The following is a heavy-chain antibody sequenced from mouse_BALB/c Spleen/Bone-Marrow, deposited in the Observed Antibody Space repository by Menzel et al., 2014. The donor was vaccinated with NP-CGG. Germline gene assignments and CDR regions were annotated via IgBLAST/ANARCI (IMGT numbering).Heavy chain of an antibody. CDR3: ARILYWYFDV. CDR2: IYSGSGNT. Sequence: QVQLKESGPELVKPGASVKISCKASGYTFTDYYINWVKQKPGQGLEWIGWIYSGSGNTKYNEKFKGKATLTVDTSSSTAYMQLSSLTSEDTAVYFCARILYWYFDVWGAGTTVTVSS. J-gene: IGHJ1*01. CDR1: GYTFTDYY. V-gene: IGHV1-84*02.